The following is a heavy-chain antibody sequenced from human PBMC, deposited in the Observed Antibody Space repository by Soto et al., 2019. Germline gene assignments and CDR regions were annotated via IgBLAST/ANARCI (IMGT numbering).Heavy chain of an antibody. CDR1: GGSISSRTFW. V-gene: IGHV4-39*01. CDR3: ARHPRDDYNYGGSGIFDY. D-gene: IGHD4-4*01. J-gene: IGHJ4*02. CDR2: MYYSGSS. Sequence: QLQLQESGPGLVKPSETLSLTCSVSGGSISSRTFWWAWIRQPPGKGLEWIGDMYYSGSSYSSPSLKSRITLSVDTSKNQLSRKLNSVTAADTAVYYCARHPRDDYNYGGSGIFDYWGQGTLVTVSS.